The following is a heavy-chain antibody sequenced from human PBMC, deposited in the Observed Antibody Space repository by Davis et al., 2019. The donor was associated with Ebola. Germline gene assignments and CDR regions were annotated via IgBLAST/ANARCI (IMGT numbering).Heavy chain of an antibody. CDR2: IKQDGSEK. CDR3: TKDFDYEKAY. J-gene: IGHJ4*02. V-gene: IGHV3-7*01. CDR1: GFTFSGFW. D-gene: IGHD3-9*01. Sequence: GESLKISCAASGFTFSGFWMSWVRQAPGKGLEWVANIKQDGSEKYYVDSVKGRFTISRDNAKNSLYLQMNSLRAEDTAVYYCTKDFDYEKAYWGQGSLVTVSS.